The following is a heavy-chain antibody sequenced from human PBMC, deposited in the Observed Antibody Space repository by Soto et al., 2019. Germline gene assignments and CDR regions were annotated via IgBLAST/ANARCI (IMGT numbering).Heavy chain of an antibody. V-gene: IGHV4-4*02. D-gene: IGHD3-9*01. CDR2: IYHSGST. CDR3: ASPGDILTGYRY. CDR1: GGSISSSNW. Sequence: SETLSLTCAVSGGSISSSNWWSWVRQPPGKGLEWIGEIYHSGSTNYNPSLKSRVTIPVDKSKNQFSLKLSSVTAADTAVYYCASPGDILTGYRYWGQGTLVTVSS. J-gene: IGHJ4*02.